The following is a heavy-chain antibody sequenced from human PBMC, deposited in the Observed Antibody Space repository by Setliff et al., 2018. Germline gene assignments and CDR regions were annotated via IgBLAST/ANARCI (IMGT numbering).Heavy chain of an antibody. V-gene: IGHV4-38-2*01. CDR2: IYHRGRT. CDR3: ASPRRDDLDTPFDAFDI. CDR1: GISITSGHY. Sequence: PSETLSLTCDVSGISITSGHYWGWIRQPPGKGLEWIATIYHRGRTYYNPSLDSRVTISLDTSKNQYSLRLRSVTAADTAVYYCASPRRDDLDTPFDAFDIWGQGTMVTVSS. D-gene: IGHD1-1*01. J-gene: IGHJ3*02.